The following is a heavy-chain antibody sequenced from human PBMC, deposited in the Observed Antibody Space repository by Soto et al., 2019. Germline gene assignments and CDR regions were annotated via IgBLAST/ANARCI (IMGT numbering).Heavy chain of an antibody. J-gene: IGHJ4*02. Sequence: QVQLVQSGAEVKKPGASVKVSCKASGYTFTGYYMHWVRQAPGQGLEWMGWINPNSGGTNYAQKFQGWVTMTRDTSNSTADMELSRLRSDDTAVYYCAREKHPVKYYDSSGYYPLYFDYWGQGTLVTVS. D-gene: IGHD3-22*01. V-gene: IGHV1-2*04. CDR1: GYTFTGYY. CDR3: AREKHPVKYYDSSGYYPLYFDY. CDR2: INPNSGGT.